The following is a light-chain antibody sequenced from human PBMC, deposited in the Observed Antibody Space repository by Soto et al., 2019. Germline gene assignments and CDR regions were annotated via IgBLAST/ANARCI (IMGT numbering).Light chain of an antibody. J-gene: IGKJ1*01. CDR1: QSISSG. V-gene: IGKV1-5*01. Sequence: DSQMTQSPSTLSASVGDRVTITCRASQSISSGLAWYQQKPGKATKLLIYDASCLESGVPSRFSGSGSGTEFNLPISSLQPDDFATYYCQQYNSYSPWTFGQGTKVEIK. CDR2: DAS. CDR3: QQYNSYSPWT.